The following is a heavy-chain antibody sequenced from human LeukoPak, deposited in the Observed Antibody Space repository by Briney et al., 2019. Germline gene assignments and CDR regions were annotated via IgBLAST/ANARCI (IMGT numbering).Heavy chain of an antibody. Sequence: GGSLRLSCAASGFTFSSYAMSWARQAPGKGLEWVSAISGSGGSTYYADSVKGRFTISRDNSKNTLYLQMNSLRAEDTAVYYCAKGSRAYGGYDRFDPWGQGTLVTVSS. CDR2: ISGSGGST. J-gene: IGHJ5*02. CDR1: GFTFSSYA. CDR3: AKGSRAYGGYDRFDP. V-gene: IGHV3-23*01. D-gene: IGHD5-12*01.